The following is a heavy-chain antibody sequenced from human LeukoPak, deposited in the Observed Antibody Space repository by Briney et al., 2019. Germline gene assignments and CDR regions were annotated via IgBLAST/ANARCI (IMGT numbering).Heavy chain of an antibody. Sequence: PSETLPVTCSVSGGSISSYHWSWIRQPPGKGLEWIGYIFYGGRTNYNPSLMSRVTISVDTSKNQFSQTVSSVTAADTAVYYCARHSLKLVDADFDFWGQRTLVTVSS. CDR1: GGSISSYH. D-gene: IGHD3-16*02. V-gene: IGHV4-59*08. J-gene: IGHJ4*02. CDR3: ARHSLKLVDADFDF. CDR2: IFYGGRT.